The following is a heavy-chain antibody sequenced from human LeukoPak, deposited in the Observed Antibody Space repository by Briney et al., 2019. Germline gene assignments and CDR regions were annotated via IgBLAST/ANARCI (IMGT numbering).Heavy chain of an antibody. D-gene: IGHD3-10*01. CDR3: ARARFGEPYDAFNL. CDR1: GYTFTSYG. Sequence: ASVKVSCKASGYTFTSYGISWVRQAPGQGLEWMGWISAYNGNTNYAQKLQGRVTMTTDTSTSTAYMELRSLRSDDTAVYYCARARFGEPYDAFNLWGQGTMVTVSS. CDR2: ISAYNGNT. V-gene: IGHV1-18*01. J-gene: IGHJ3*01.